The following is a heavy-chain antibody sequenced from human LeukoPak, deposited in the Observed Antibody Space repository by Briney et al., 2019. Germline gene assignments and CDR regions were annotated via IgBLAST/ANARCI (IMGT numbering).Heavy chain of an antibody. J-gene: IGHJ4*02. V-gene: IGHV3-7*01. Sequence: GGSLRLSCAASGFTFSSYWMSWVRQAPGKGLEWVANINQDGSGEYYVDSVKGRFTISRDNAKNSLYLQMNSLRAEDPAVCYCARAGPYQLPPRPVDYWGQGTLVTVSS. CDR2: INQDGSGE. CDR1: GFTFSSYW. D-gene: IGHD2-2*01. CDR3: ARAGPYQLPPRPVDY.